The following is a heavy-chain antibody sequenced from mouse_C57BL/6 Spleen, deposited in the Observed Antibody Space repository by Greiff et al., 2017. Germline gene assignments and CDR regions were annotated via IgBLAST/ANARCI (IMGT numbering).Heavy chain of an antibody. CDR1: GYTFTDYE. CDR3: TRSDYYYGSGDYAMDY. V-gene: IGHV1-15*01. J-gene: IGHJ4*01. CDR2: IDPETGGT. D-gene: IGHD1-1*01. Sequence: VKLVESGAELVRPGASVTLSCKASGYTFTDYEMHWVKQTPVHGLEWIGAIDPETGGTAYNQKFKGKAILTADKSSSTAYMELRSLTSEDSAVYYCTRSDYYYGSGDYAMDYWGQGTSVTVSS.